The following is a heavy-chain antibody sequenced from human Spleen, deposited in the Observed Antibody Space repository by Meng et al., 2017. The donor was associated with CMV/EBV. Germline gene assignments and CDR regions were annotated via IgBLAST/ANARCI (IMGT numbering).Heavy chain of an antibody. CDR3: ARGPYSRPDY. D-gene: IGHD3-22*01. CDR1: GFTFNTST. Sequence: GGSLRLSCAASGFTFNTSTLTWVRQAPGKGLEWVPCISSCRNNVLCADSLKGRFTISRDNAKNSLYLQMNSLRAEDTAVYYCARGPYSRPDYWGQGTLVTVSS. CDR2: ISSCRNNV. J-gene: IGHJ4*02. V-gene: IGHV3-21*01.